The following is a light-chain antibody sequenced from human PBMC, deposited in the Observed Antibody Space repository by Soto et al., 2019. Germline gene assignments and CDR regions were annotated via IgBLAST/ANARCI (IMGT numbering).Light chain of an antibody. CDR2: DAS. CDR1: QGVSSNY. V-gene: IGKV3-11*01. Sequence: EIVLTQSPGTLSLSPGEIATLSCRASQGVSSNYLARYQQRPGQAPRLLIYDASNRATGIPARFSGSGSGTDFTLTISGLEPEDFAVYYCQQRGNWPSLTFGGGTKVDI. J-gene: IGKJ4*01. CDR3: QQRGNWPSLT.